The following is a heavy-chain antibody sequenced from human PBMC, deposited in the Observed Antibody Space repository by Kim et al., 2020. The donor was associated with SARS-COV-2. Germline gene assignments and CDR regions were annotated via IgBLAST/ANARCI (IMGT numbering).Heavy chain of an antibody. D-gene: IGHD3-3*01. CDR1: GGSISSGGYY. CDR3: ARAPRRIITIFGVVTHFDD. V-gene: IGHV4-31*03. J-gene: IGHJ4*02. CDR2: IYYSGST. Sequence: SETLSLTCTVSGGSISSGGYYWSWIRQHPGKGLEWIGYIYYSGSTYYNPSLKSRVTISVDTSKNQFSLKLSSVTAADTAVYYCARAPRRIITIFGVVTHFDDWGQGNLVTVSS.